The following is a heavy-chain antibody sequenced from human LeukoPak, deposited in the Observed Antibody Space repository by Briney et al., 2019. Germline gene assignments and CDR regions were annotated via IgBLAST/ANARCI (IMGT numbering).Heavy chain of an antibody. CDR3: ARYGKGTGHYSY. V-gene: IGHV4-59*01. J-gene: IGHJ4*02. Sequence: SETLSLTCTVSGGSISSYYWSWIRQPPGKGLEWIGYIYYSGSTNYNPSLKSRVTISVDTSKNQFSLKLSSVTAADTAVYYCARYGKGTGHYSYWGQGTLVTVSS. CDR2: IYYSGST. D-gene: IGHD1-26*01. CDR1: GGSISSYY.